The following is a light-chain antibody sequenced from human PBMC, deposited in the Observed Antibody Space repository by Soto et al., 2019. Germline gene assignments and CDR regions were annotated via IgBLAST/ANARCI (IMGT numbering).Light chain of an antibody. Sequence: EIVLTQAPGTLSVSPGERATLSCRASQSVSSSYLAWYQQKPGQAPRLLIYDASNRATGIPARFSGSGSGTDFTLTISSLEPEDFAVYYCQQRSNWPLTFGGGTKVDI. V-gene: IGKV3D-20*02. CDR2: DAS. CDR1: QSVSSSY. CDR3: QQRSNWPLT. J-gene: IGKJ4*01.